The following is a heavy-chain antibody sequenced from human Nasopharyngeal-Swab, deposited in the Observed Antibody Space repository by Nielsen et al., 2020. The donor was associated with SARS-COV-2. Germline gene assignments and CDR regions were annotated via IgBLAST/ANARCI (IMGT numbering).Heavy chain of an antibody. Sequence: WIRQPPGKGLEWIGEIYNTGSTNYNPSLRSRATMSVDKSKNQFSLKLSSVTAADTAVYYCARRGLVGVTISFDYWGQGTLVTVSS. CDR2: IYNTGST. V-gene: IGHV4-4*02. J-gene: IGHJ4*02. D-gene: IGHD1-26*01. CDR3: ARRGLVGVTISFDY.